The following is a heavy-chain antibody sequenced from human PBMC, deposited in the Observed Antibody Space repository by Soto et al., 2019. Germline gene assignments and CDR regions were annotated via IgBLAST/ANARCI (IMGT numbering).Heavy chain of an antibody. CDR1: GFTFSGKT. Sequence: GGSLRLSCAASGFTFSGKTMYWVRQAPGKGLEWVALIAPDASQIYYADSVKGRFTISGDNSKNTLYLQRNSRRAEDTSLYLCATDIHATWLLNSWGQGTLVTVSS. D-gene: IGHD2-2*02. CDR2: IAPDASQI. J-gene: IGHJ4*02. V-gene: IGHV3-30-3*01. CDR3: ATDIHATWLLNS.